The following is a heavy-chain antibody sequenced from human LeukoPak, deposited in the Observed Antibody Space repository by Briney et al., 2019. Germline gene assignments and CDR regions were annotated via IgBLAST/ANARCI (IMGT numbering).Heavy chain of an antibody. CDR3: ARGSGYNYGFPDY. D-gene: IGHD5-18*01. Sequence: SGGSLRLSCAASGFTVSSNYMSWVRQAPGKGLEWVSVVYSGDITYYADSVKGRFTISRDNSKNTLYLQMNSLRAEDTAVYYCARGSGYNYGFPDYWGQGTLVTVSS. CDR1: GFTVSSNY. J-gene: IGHJ4*02. CDR2: VYSGDIT. V-gene: IGHV3-53*01.